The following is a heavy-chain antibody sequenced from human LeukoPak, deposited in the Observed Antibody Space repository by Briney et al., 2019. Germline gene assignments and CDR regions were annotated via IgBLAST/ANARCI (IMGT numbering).Heavy chain of an antibody. Sequence: PSETLSLTCAVYGGSFSGYYWSWIRQPPGKGLEWIGEINHSGSTNYNPSLKSRVTISVDTSKNQFSLKLSSVTAADTAVYYCARGEDDSSGYYYGFVESRGQGTLITVSS. CDR1: GGSFSGYY. J-gene: IGHJ5*01. D-gene: IGHD3-22*01. V-gene: IGHV4-34*01. CDR2: INHSGST. CDR3: ARGEDDSSGYYYGFVES.